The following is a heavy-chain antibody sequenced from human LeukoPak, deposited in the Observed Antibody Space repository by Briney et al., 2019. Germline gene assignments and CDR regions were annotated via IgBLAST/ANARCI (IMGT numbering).Heavy chain of an antibody. V-gene: IGHV1-69*04. J-gene: IGHJ6*02. D-gene: IGHD6-13*01. CDR3: ARGVGFGVAAAGTGGGRYGMDV. Sequence: SVKVSCKASGGTFSSYAISWVRQAPGQGLEWMGRIIPILGIANYAQKFQGRVTITADKSTSTAYMELSSLRSEDTAVYYCARGVGFGVAAAGTGGGRYGMDVWGQGTTVTVSS. CDR1: GGTFSSYA. CDR2: IIPILGIA.